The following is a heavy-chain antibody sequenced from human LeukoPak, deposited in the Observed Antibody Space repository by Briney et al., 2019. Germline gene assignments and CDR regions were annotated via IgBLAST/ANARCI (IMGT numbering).Heavy chain of an antibody. D-gene: IGHD6-13*01. V-gene: IGHV3-74*01. Sequence: GGSLRPSCAASGFTFSRYWMHWVRQAPGKGLVWVSGIDSDGHTTFYADYVKGRFTISRDNARNTLFLQMNSLGAEDTAVYYCATDRMVLGNWGQGTLVTVSS. CDR2: IDSDGHTT. J-gene: IGHJ4*02. CDR1: GFTFSRYW. CDR3: ATDRMVLGN.